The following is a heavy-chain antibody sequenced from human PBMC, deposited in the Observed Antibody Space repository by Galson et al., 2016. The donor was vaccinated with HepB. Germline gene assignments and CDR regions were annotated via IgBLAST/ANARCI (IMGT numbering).Heavy chain of an antibody. CDR2: IIPMFNTT. CDR1: GGTFNNYG. J-gene: IGHJ2*01. D-gene: IGHD3-16*02. CDR3: ARDRFKFDYVWGNYPGTYFDV. V-gene: IGHV1-69*13. Sequence: SVKVSCKASGGTFNNYGITWVRQAPGQGLEWMGGIIPMFNTTKFAQKFQGRLTITADESTSTAYMELSSLRAEDTAVYYCARDRFKFDYVWGNYPGTYFDVWGRGTLVTVSS.